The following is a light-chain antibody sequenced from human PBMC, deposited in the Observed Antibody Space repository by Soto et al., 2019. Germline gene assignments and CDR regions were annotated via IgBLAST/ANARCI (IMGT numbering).Light chain of an antibody. Sequence: QSALTQPASVSGSPGQSITVSCTGTSSDVGGYNYVSWHQQHPGKAPRLMIYDVTNRPSGVSDRFSGSKSGNTASLTISGLQAEDEADYYCSSYRRGSTYVFGTGTKLTVL. CDR2: DVT. CDR1: SSDVGGYNY. CDR3: SSYRRGSTYV. J-gene: IGLJ1*01. V-gene: IGLV2-14*03.